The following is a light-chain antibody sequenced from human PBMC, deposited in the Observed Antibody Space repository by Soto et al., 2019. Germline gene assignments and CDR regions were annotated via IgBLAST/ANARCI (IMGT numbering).Light chain of an antibody. J-gene: IGLJ3*02. CDR1: SGHINYA. Sequence: QPVLTQSPSASASLGASVKLTCTLSSGHINYAIAWHQQQPEKGPRYLMKLNSDGSHSKGDGIPDRFSGSSSGAERYLTISSLQSEDEADYYCHTWGTGIWVFGGGTKLTVL. V-gene: IGLV4-69*01. CDR3: HTWGTGIWV. CDR2: LNSDGSH.